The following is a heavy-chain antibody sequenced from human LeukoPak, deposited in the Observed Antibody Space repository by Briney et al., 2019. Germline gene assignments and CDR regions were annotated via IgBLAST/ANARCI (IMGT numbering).Heavy chain of an antibody. J-gene: IGHJ6*03. CDR3: ARAEYSANYYMDV. CDR2: IIPIFGRT. Sequence: SVKVSCKASGGTFSSYAISWVRQAPGQGLEWMGGIIPIFGRTNYAQKFQGRVTITADESTSTAYMELSSLRSEDTAVYYCARAEYSANYYMDVWGKGTTVTVSS. CDR1: GGTFSSYA. V-gene: IGHV1-69*13. D-gene: IGHD5-12*01.